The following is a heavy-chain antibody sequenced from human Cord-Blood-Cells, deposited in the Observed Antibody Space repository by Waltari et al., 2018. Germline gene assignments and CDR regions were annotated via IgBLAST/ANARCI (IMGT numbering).Heavy chain of an antibody. J-gene: IGHJ2*01. D-gene: IGHD1-26*01. V-gene: IGHV3-33*01. CDR3: ARGGSGSYWYFDL. Sequence: QVQLVESGGGVVQPGRSLRLSCAASGFTFSSYGMHWVRQAPGKGLEWVAVIWYDGSNKYYADSVKGRFTISRDNSKNTLYLQMNSLRVEDTAVYYCARGGSGSYWYFDLWGRGTLVTVSS. CDR1: GFTFSSYG. CDR2: IWYDGSNK.